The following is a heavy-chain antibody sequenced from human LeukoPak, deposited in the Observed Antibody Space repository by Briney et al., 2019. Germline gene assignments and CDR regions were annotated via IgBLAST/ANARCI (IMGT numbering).Heavy chain of an antibody. Sequence: SETLSLTCAVYGGSFSGYYWSWIRQPPGEGLEWIGEINHSGSTNYNPSLKSRVTISVDTSKNQFSLKLSSVTAADTAVYYCARTPPVDQPPPQQWLSFDYWGQGTLVTVSS. CDR3: ARTPPVDQPPPQQWLSFDY. V-gene: IGHV4-34*01. CDR2: INHSGST. D-gene: IGHD6-19*01. CDR1: GGSFSGYY. J-gene: IGHJ4*02.